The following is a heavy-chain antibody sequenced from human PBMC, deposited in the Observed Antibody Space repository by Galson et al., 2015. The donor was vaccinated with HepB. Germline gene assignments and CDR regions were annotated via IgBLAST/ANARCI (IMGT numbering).Heavy chain of an antibody. CDR3: AKGYTSSWGPFDY. CDR1: GFTFSDYY. Sequence: SLRLSCAASGFTFSDYYMSWIRQAPGKGLEWVSYISGSGGTMYYADSVEGRFTISRDNAKNSLYLQINNLRADDTAVYFCAKGYTSSWGPFDYWGQGTLVTVSS. J-gene: IGHJ4*02. V-gene: IGHV3-11*01. D-gene: IGHD6-6*01. CDR2: ISGSGGTM.